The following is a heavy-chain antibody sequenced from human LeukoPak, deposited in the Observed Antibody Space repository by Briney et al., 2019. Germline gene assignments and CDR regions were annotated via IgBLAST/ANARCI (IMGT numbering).Heavy chain of an antibody. D-gene: IGHD1-26*01. J-gene: IGHJ4*02. CDR1: GGSISSSSYY. Sequence: PSETLSLTCTVSGGSISSSSYYWGWIRQPPGKGLEWIGSIYYSGSTYYNPSLKSRVTISVDTSKNQFSLKLGSVTAADTAVYYCARGRRWELFPIDYWGQGTLVTVSS. CDR2: IYYSGST. CDR3: ARGRRWELFPIDY. V-gene: IGHV4-39*07.